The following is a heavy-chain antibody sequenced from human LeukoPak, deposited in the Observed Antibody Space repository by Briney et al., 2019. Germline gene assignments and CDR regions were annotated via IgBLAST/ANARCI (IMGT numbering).Heavy chain of an antibody. Sequence: GGSLRLSCAASGFTFSSSAMSWVRQAPGKGLEWVAYIKQDGSEKYYVDSVKGRFTISRDNAKNSLYLQMNSLRAEDTAVYYCARDSITMIVGEYYFDYWGQGTLVTVSS. CDR3: ARDSITMIVGEYYFDY. CDR2: IKQDGSEK. D-gene: IGHD3-22*01. V-gene: IGHV3-7*01. J-gene: IGHJ4*02. CDR1: GFTFSSSA.